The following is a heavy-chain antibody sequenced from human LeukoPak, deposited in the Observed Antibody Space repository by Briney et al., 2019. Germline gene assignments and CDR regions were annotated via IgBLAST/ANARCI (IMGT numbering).Heavy chain of an antibody. CDR1: GVSVSDGNYY. Sequence: SETLSLTCTVSGVSVSDGNYYWSWIRQPPGKGLEWIGYMFYAESTKYNPSLNSRVTISVDRSKNQVSLNLTSVIAADTAVYYCASTSNTWLGLPYFDSWGQGTLVTVSA. D-gene: IGHD3-10*01. J-gene: IGHJ4*02. CDR3: ASTSNTWLGLPYFDS. V-gene: IGHV4-61*01. CDR2: MFYAEST.